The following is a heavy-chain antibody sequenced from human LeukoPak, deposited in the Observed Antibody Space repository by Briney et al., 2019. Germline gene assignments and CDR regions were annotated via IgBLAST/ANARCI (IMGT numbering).Heavy chain of an antibody. D-gene: IGHD3-16*01. CDR3: AYRPPGDESFDI. J-gene: IGHJ3*02. CDR2: SDPEDGET. V-gene: IGHV1-24*01. CDR1: GHTLSGLA. Sequence: ASVKVSCKVSGHTLSGLAMHWVRQATGKGFEWMGGSDPEDGETIYAQKFKGRVTMTEDTATDTAYMELRSLRSEDTAVYYCAYRPPGDESFDIWGQGTLVTVSS.